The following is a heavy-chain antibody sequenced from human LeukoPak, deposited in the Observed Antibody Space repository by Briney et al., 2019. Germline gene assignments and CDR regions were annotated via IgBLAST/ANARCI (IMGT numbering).Heavy chain of an antibody. Sequence: GGSLRLSCTASGFIFNNFGLMWVRQAPGKGLEWVSAISNDGGGTTYADFVEGRFTISRDNSKNTLFLQMNSLRAEDTALYYCAKGSSGYFADLWGQGTLVTVSS. D-gene: IGHD3-22*01. J-gene: IGHJ5*02. CDR2: ISNDGGGT. V-gene: IGHV3-23*01. CDR3: AKGSSGYFADL. CDR1: GFIFNNFG.